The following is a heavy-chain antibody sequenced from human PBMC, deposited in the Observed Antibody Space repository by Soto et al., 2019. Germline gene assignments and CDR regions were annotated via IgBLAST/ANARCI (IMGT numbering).Heavy chain of an antibody. J-gene: IGHJ6*02. CDR1: GFTFASSA. CDR3: AATEEEVPAASHYYYYYGMDV. CDR2: IVVGSGNT. Sequence: QMQLVQSGPEVKKPGTSVKVACKASGFTFASSAVQWVRQARGQRLEWIGWIVVGSGNTNYAQKFQERVTITRDMSTSTAYMELSSLRSEDTAVYYCAATEEEVPAASHYYYYYGMDVWGQGTTVTVSS. V-gene: IGHV1-58*01. D-gene: IGHD2-2*01.